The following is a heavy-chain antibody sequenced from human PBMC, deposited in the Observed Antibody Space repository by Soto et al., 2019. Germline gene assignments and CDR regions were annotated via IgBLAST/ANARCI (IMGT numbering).Heavy chain of an antibody. V-gene: IGHV1-69*01. D-gene: IGHD2-15*01. J-gene: IGHJ5*02. CDR3: ARGFSSLTENYCSGGSCYSGGDWFDP. CDR2: IIPIFGTA. Sequence: QVQLVQSGAEVKKPGSSVKVSCKASGGTFSSYAISWVRQAPGQGLEWMGGIIPIFGTANYAQKFQGRVTITADESTSTAYMELSSLRSEDTAVYYCARGFSSLTENYCSGGSCYSGGDWFDPWGQGTLVTVSS. CDR1: GGTFSSYA.